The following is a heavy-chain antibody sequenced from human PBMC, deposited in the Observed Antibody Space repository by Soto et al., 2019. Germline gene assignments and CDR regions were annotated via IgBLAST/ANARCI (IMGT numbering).Heavy chain of an antibody. Sequence: GGSLRLSCAASGFSFSSAWMNWVRQTPGKGLEWVGRIKSKVDGGTTDYAAPVKGRFNISRDDSQNTLYLQMNSLKTEDTAVYFCARHRCGGDCYSPNWFDPWGQGTLVTVSS. CDR3: ARHRCGGDCYSPNWFDP. V-gene: IGHV3-15*07. CDR1: GFSFSSAW. CDR2: IKSKVDGGTT. D-gene: IGHD2-21*02. J-gene: IGHJ5*02.